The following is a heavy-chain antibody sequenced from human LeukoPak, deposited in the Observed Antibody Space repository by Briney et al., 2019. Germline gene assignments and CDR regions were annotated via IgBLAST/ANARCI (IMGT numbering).Heavy chain of an antibody. CDR2: IYPGDSDT. Sequence: GESLKISCKGSGYSFTSYWIGWVRQMPGKGLEWMGIIYPGDSDTRYSPSFQGQVTISAGKSISTAYLQWSSLKASDTAMYYCARLGLQRYYYYYYYMDVWGKGTTVTVSS. CDR1: GYSFTSYW. V-gene: IGHV5-51*01. J-gene: IGHJ6*03. D-gene: IGHD5-18*01. CDR3: ARLGLQRYYYYYYYMDV.